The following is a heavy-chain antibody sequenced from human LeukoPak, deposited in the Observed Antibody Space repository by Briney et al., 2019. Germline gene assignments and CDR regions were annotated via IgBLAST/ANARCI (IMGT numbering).Heavy chain of an antibody. J-gene: IGHJ4*02. Sequence: SVTVSCKASGGTFSSYAISWVRQAPGQGLEWMGGIIPIFGTANYAQKFQGRVTITTDESTSTAYMELSSLRSEDTAVYYCAREGYSSSCLDYWGQGTLVTVSS. CDR2: IIPIFGTA. D-gene: IGHD6-13*01. CDR3: AREGYSSSCLDY. V-gene: IGHV1-69*05. CDR1: GGTFSSYA.